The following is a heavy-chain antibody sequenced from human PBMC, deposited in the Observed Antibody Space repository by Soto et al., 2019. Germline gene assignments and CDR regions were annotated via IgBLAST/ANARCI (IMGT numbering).Heavy chain of an antibody. CDR3: ARCLGSVAGLPIDF. J-gene: IGHJ4*02. D-gene: IGHD6-19*01. Sequence: PSEALSLTCAVYGGSFSGNYWSWIRQPPGKGLEWIGEINHSGSTNYNPSLKSRVTISVDTSKNQFSLKLSSVTAADTAVYYCARCLGSVAGLPIDFRGQGTLVTVSS. V-gene: IGHV4-34*01. CDR2: INHSGST. CDR1: GGSFSGNY.